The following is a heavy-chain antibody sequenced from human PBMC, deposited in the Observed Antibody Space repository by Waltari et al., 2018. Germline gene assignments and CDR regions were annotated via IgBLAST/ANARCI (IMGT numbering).Heavy chain of an antibody. CDR3: ATEGAVGGAIWFRGFY. V-gene: IGHV1-24*01. CDR1: GYTLTELS. CDR2: FDPEDGET. D-gene: IGHD3-10*01. J-gene: IGHJ4*02. Sequence: QVQLVQSGAEVKKPGASVKVSCKVSGYTLTELSMHWWRQAPGKGLEWMGGFDPEDGETIYAQKFQGRVTMTEDTSTDTAYMELSSLRSEDTAVYYCATEGAVGGAIWFRGFYWGQGTLVTVSS.